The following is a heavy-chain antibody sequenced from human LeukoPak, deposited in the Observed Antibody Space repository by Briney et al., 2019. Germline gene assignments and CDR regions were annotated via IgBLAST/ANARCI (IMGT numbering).Heavy chain of an antibody. Sequence: GGSLRLSCAASGFTVSSNYMSWVRQAPGKWLEWVSVIYSGGSTYYADSVKGRFTISRDNSKNTLYLQMNSLRAEDTAVYYCARSPAKYYYDSSGYYTYYFDYWGQGTLVTVSS. V-gene: IGHV3-53*01. CDR1: GFTVSSNY. D-gene: IGHD3-22*01. J-gene: IGHJ4*02. CDR2: IYSGGST. CDR3: ARSPAKYYYDSSGYYTYYFDY.